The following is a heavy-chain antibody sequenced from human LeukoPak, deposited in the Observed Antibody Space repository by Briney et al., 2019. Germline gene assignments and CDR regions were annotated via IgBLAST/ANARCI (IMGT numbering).Heavy chain of an antibody. J-gene: IGHJ4*02. V-gene: IGHV4-39*07. D-gene: IGHD3-16*01. CDR3: ARVTVRFDRDY. CDR2: IYYSGST. Sequence: SETLSLTCTVSGGSISSSSYYWGWTRQPPGKGLEWIGSIYYSGSTYYNPSLKSRVTISVDTSKNQFSLKLSSVTAADTAVYYCARVTVRFDRDYWGQGTLVTVSS. CDR1: GGSISSSSYY.